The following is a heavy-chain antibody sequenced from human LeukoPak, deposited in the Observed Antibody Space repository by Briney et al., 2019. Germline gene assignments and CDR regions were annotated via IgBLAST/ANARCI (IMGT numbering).Heavy chain of an antibody. V-gene: IGHV3-23*01. J-gene: IGHJ4*02. Sequence: GGSLRLSCAASGFTFSSYDMSWVRQAPGKGLEWVSGISGSGFNSYYADPVKGRFTISRDNSKNTLYLQMNSLRAEDTAVYYCVDPPYSLNWGQGTLVTVSS. CDR2: ISGSGFNS. D-gene: IGHD4-11*01. CDR1: GFTFSSYD. CDR3: VDPPYSLN.